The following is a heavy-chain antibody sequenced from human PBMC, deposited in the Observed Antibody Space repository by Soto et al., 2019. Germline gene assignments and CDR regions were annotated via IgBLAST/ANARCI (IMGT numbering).Heavy chain of an antibody. CDR3: ARETQWLNWFDP. J-gene: IGHJ5*02. Sequence: EVQLVESGGGLVQPGGSLRLSCAASGFTYSSYSMNWVHQAPGKGLEWVSYISSSSSTIYYADSVKGRFTISRDNAKNSLYLQMNSLRAEDTAVYYCARETQWLNWFDPWGQGTLVTVSS. V-gene: IGHV3-48*01. CDR2: ISSSSSTI. D-gene: IGHD6-19*01. CDR1: GFTYSSYS.